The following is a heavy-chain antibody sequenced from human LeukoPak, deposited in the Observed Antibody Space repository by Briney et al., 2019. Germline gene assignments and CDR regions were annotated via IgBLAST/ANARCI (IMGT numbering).Heavy chain of an antibody. CDR3: AKDLAIEYSSSSDDY. CDR1: GFTFSSYG. V-gene: IGHV3-30*02. D-gene: IGHD6-6*01. CDR2: IRYDGSNK. Sequence: GGSPRLSCAASGFTFSSYGMHWVRQAPGKGLEWVAFIRYDGSNKYYADSVKGRFTISRDNSKNTLYLQMNSLRAEDTAVYYCAKDLAIEYSSSSDDYWGQGTLVTVSS. J-gene: IGHJ4*02.